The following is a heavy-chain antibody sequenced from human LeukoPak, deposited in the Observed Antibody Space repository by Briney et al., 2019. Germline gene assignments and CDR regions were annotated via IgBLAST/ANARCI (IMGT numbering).Heavy chain of an antibody. CDR1: GYTFTSNY. Sequence: ASATVSCKASGYTFTSNYIHWVRQAPGQGLEWMGMIYPRDGSTSYAQKFQGRVTVTRDTSTSTVHMELSGLRSEDTAVYYCARDQEGFDYWGQGTLVTVSS. CDR2: IYPRDGST. J-gene: IGHJ4*02. CDR3: ARDQEGFDY. V-gene: IGHV1-46*01.